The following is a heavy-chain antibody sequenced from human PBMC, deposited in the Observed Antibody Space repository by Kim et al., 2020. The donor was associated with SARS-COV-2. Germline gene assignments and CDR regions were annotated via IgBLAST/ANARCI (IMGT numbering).Heavy chain of an antibody. CDR3: AKDIGIQLHQVEDYYYYYGMDV. CDR1: GFTFDDYA. CDR2: ISGDGGST. V-gene: IGHV3-43*02. D-gene: IGHD5-18*01. J-gene: IGHJ6*02. Sequence: GGSLRLSCAASGFTFDDYAMHWVRQAPGKGLEWVSLISGDGGSTYYADSVKGRFTISRDNSKNSLYLQMNSLRTEDTALYYCAKDIGIQLHQVEDYYYYYGMDVWGQGTTVTVSS.